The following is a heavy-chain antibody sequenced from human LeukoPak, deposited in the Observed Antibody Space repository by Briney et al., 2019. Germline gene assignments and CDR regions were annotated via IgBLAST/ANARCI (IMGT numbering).Heavy chain of an antibody. CDR3: ARGSIWKTTVTTGY. Sequence: PGGSLRLSCAASGFTFSDYWMHWVRQAPGKGLVWVSRINTDGSSTSYADSVKDRFTISRDNAKNSLFLQMNSLRAEDTAVYYCARGSIWKTTVTTGYWGQGTLVTVSS. J-gene: IGHJ4*02. CDR2: INTDGSST. V-gene: IGHV3-74*01. D-gene: IGHD4-17*01. CDR1: GFTFSDYW.